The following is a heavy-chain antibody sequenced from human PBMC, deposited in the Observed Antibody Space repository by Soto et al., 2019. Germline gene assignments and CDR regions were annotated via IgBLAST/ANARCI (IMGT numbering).Heavy chain of an antibody. D-gene: IGHD6-13*01. CDR1: GYTFTSYG. Sequence: QVQLVQSGAEVKKPGASVKVSCKASGYTFTSYGINWVRQAPGQGLEWMGWINTYDGNTNHAQKFQGRVTMTTDTSTSSAYLELRSLSSDDQSVYYCAASQQFDYWGQGTLVTVSP. CDR3: AASQQFDY. CDR2: INTYDGNT. V-gene: IGHV1-18*01. J-gene: IGHJ4*02.